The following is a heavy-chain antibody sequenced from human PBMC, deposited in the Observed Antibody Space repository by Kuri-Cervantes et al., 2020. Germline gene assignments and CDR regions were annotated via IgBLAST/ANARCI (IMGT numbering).Heavy chain of an antibody. D-gene: IGHD6-13*01. CDR1: GYTFTSYG. CDR3: ARETVIAALDY. CDR2: ISAYNGNA. Sequence: ASVKVSCKASGYTFTSYGISWVRQAPGQGLEWMGWISAYNGNANYAQKLQGRVTITADESTSTAYMELSSLRSEDTAVYYCARETVIAALDYWGQGTLVTVSS. V-gene: IGHV1-18*01. J-gene: IGHJ4*02.